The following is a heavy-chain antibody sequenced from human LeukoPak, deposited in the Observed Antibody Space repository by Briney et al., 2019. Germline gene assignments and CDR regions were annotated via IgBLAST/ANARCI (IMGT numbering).Heavy chain of an antibody. Sequence: KPSETLSLTCTVSGGSISSSSYSWGWIRQPPGKGLEWIGSIYYSGTTYYNPSPKSRVTISVDTSKIQFSLKLSSVTAADTAVYYCARTQGRYYFDYWGQGTLVTVSS. CDR2: IYYSGTT. CDR3: ARTQGRYYFDY. J-gene: IGHJ4*02. D-gene: IGHD4-17*01. CDR1: GGSISSSSYS. V-gene: IGHV4-39*01.